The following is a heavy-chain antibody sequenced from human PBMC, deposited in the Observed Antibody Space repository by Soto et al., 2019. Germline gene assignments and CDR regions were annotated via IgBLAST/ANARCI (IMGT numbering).Heavy chain of an antibody. V-gene: IGHV1-3*01. CDR1: GYTFISYA. CDR2: INAGNGNT. Sequence: ASVKVSCKASGYTFISYAMHWVRQAPGQRLEWMGWINAGNGNTKYSQKFQGRVTITRDTSASTAYMELSSLRSEDTAVYYCARDLGGYNSIAAYWGQGALVTVSS. CDR3: ARDLGGYNSIAAY. D-gene: IGHD5-12*01. J-gene: IGHJ4*02.